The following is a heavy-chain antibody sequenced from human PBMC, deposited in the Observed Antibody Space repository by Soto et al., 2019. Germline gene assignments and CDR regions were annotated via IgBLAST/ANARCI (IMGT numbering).Heavy chain of an antibody. J-gene: IGHJ4*02. CDR3: ARGRYGAY. CDR1: CYAFTTYG. CDR2: ISAHNGNT. Sequence: QVHLVQSGAEVKKPGASVKVSCKGSCYAFTTYGITWVRQAPGQGLEWRGWISAHNGNTNYAQKLRGRVTVTRDTSTSTAYMELRGMRSGDTAVYYCARGRYGAYWGQGALVTVSS. D-gene: IGHD3-10*01. V-gene: IGHV1-18*01.